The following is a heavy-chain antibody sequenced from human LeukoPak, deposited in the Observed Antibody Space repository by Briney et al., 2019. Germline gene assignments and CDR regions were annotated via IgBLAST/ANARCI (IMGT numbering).Heavy chain of an antibody. CDR2: IYHSGST. D-gene: IGHD5-12*01. CDR1: GYSISSGYY. J-gene: IGHJ4*02. Sequence: SETLSLTCTVSGYSISSGYYWGWIRQPPGKGLEWIGSIYHSGSTYYNPSLKSRVTISVDTPKNQFSLKLSSVTAADTAVYYCARDRGYSGYDSAVYWGQGTLVTVSS. CDR3: ARDRGYSGYDSAVY. V-gene: IGHV4-38-2*02.